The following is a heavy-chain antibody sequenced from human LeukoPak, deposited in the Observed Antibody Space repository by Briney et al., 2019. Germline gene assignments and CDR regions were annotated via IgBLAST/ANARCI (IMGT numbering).Heavy chain of an antibody. D-gene: IGHD1-26*01. V-gene: IGHV3-23*01. CDR2: ISGSGGSA. CDR3: AKAGQWELLSWSDP. J-gene: IGHJ5*02. CDR1: GFTFSSYA. Sequence: GGSLRLSCAASGFTFSSYAMTWVRQAPGKGLEWVSAISGSGGSAYYGDSVKGRFTISRDNSKNTLYLQMNSLRAEDTAVYYCAKAGQWELLSWSDPWGQGTLVTVSS.